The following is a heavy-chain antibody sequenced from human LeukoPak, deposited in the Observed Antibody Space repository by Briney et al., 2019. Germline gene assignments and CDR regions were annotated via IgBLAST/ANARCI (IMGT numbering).Heavy chain of an antibody. CDR1: GGSISSYY. D-gene: IGHD2-21*02. Sequence: SETLSLTCTVSGGSISSYYWSWIRQPPGKGLEWIGYIYYSGSTNYNPSLKSRVTISVDTSKNQFSLKLSSVTAADTAVYYCARVCGGDCLEAFDIWGQGTMVTVSS. CDR3: ARVCGGDCLEAFDI. V-gene: IGHV4-59*01. J-gene: IGHJ3*02. CDR2: IYYSGST.